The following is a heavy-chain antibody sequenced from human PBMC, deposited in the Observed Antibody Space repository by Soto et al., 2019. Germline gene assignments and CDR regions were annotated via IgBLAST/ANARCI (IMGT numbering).Heavy chain of an antibody. CDR1: GFSLSNARMG. D-gene: IGHD1-7*01. J-gene: IGHJ3*02. V-gene: IGHV2-26*01. CDR2: IFSNDEK. Sequence: QVTLKESGPVLVKPTETLTLTCTVSGFSLSNARMGVSWIRQPPGKALEWLAHIFSNDEKSYSTSLKSRLTISKDTSKSQVVLTMTNMDPVDTATYYCARILPANWNYVLYDAFDIWGQGTMVTVSS. CDR3: ARILPANWNYVLYDAFDI.